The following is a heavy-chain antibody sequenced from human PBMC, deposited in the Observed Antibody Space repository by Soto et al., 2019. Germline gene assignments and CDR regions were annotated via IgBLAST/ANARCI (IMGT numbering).Heavy chain of an antibody. CDR3: ARNFCRRTSCNLPNWFDL. Sequence: QVQLVESGGGVVQPGRSLRLSCAASGFTFSSYGMHWVRQAPGKGLEWVAVIWHDGSKKYYADSVKGRFTISRDNSKNTHYLQMNSLRAEDTAVYYCARNFCRRTSCNLPNWFDLWGQGTLVTVSS. CDR2: IWHDGSKK. V-gene: IGHV3-33*01. J-gene: IGHJ5*02. CDR1: GFTFSSYG. D-gene: IGHD2-2*01.